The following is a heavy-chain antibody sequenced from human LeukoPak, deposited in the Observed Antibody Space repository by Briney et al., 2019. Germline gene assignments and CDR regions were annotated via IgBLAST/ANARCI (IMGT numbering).Heavy chain of an antibody. CDR2: IRNKANSYTT. D-gene: IGHD1-7*01. J-gene: IGHJ4*02. CDR3: SRAGLRTTPYYFDY. CDR1: GFTFSDHY. Sequence: GGSLRLSCAASGFTFSDHYMDWVRQAPGKGLEWVGRIRNKANSYTTEYAASVKGRFTISRDDSKSSLYLQMNSLNTDDTAVYYCSRAGLRTTPYYFDYWGQGTLVTVSS. V-gene: IGHV3-72*01.